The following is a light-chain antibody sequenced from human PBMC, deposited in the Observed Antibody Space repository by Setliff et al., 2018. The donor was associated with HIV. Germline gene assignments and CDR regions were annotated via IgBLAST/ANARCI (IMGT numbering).Light chain of an antibody. Sequence: QSVLTQPRSVSGSPGQSVTISCTGTSSDVGGYNYVSWYQQHPGKVPKLIIYDVNKRPSGVPVRFSGSKSGNTASLTISGLQTEDEADYYCCSYAGSYTFVFGIGTKVTVL. J-gene: IGLJ1*01. V-gene: IGLV2-11*01. CDR1: SSDVGGYNY. CDR3: CSYAGSYTFV. CDR2: DVN.